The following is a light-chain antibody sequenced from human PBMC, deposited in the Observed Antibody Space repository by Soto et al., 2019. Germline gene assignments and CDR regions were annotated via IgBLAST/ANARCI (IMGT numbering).Light chain of an antibody. CDR3: QQYNNWPLWT. CDR2: SAS. CDR1: QSVSSN. J-gene: IGKJ1*01. V-gene: IGKV3-15*01. Sequence: EIVMTQSPATLSVSPGQSATLSCRASQSVSSNLAWYQQIPGQAPRLLVYSASTRATGVPGRFSGSGSGTEFSLPISSLQSEDFAIYFCQQYNNWPLWTFGQGTKV.